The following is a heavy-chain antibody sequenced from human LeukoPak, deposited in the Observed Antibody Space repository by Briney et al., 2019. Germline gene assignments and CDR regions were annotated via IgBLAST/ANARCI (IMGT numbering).Heavy chain of an antibody. D-gene: IGHD4-11*01. J-gene: IGHJ2*01. CDR2: IYHSGSP. CDR1: GDSLGSGDYY. CDR3: ARDLGTTDSRRHWYFDL. Sequence: PSETLSLTCTVSGDSLGSGDYYWNWIRQHSEKGLEWIGYIYHSGSPYYNPSLKSRTSISIDTSKNQVSLKLASVTVADTAVYFCARDLGTTDSRRHWYFDLWGLGALVTVSS. V-gene: IGHV4-31*03.